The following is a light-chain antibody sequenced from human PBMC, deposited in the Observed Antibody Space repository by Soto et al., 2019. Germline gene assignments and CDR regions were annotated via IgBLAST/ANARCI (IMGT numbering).Light chain of an antibody. Sequence: QSVVTLPPSVSAAPGQKVTISCSGSSSSSHIGHHSVSWYQHLPGTAPKLLIYDNDQRPSGIPARFSGSKSATSATLDITGLQTGDEADYYCGTWDTGLRAYVLGTGTKLTVL. CDR1: SSSSHIGHHS. J-gene: IGLJ1*01. CDR3: GTWDTGLRAYV. CDR2: DND. V-gene: IGLV1-51*01.